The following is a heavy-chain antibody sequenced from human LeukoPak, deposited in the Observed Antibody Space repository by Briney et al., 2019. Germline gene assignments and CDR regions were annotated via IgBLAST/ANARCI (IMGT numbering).Heavy chain of an antibody. CDR3: AKEGPSGSGSYDY. V-gene: IGHV3-21*04. J-gene: IGHJ4*02. CDR1: GFTFSSYS. CDR2: ITSSSTYI. Sequence: PGGSLRLSCAASGFTFSSYSMNWVRQAPGKGLEWVSSITSSSTYIYYADSVKGRFTISRDNAKNSLYVQMNSLRAEDTAVYYCAKEGPSGSGSYDYWGQGTLVTVSS. D-gene: IGHD3-10*01.